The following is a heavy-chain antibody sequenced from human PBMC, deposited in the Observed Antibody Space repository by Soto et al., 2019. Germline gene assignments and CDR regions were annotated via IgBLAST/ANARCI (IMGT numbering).Heavy chain of an antibody. CDR2: ISAYNGNT. J-gene: IGHJ4*02. D-gene: IGHD3-22*01. CDR1: GYSFASSG. Sequence: ASVKVSCKASGYSFASSGISWVQQAPGQGLEWMGWISAYNGNTNYAQKLQGRVTMTRDTSTSTVYMELSSLRSEDTAVYYCARDLFSGYYDSSGYSFFEYYFDYWGQGTLVTVSS. V-gene: IGHV1-18*01. CDR3: ARDLFSGYYDSSGYSFFEYYFDY.